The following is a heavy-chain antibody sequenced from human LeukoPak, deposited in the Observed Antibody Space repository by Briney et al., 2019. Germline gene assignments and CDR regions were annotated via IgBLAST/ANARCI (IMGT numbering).Heavy chain of an antibody. CDR3: ARGRRRGYSRNWFDP. CDR1: GGSLSGYY. D-gene: IGHD5-18*01. V-gene: IGHV4-34*01. CDR2: INHSGST. J-gene: IGHJ5*02. Sequence: TSPETLSLTCAVYGGSLSGYYWSWIRQPPGKGLEWIGEINHSGSTNYNPSLKSRVTISVDTSENQFSLKLSSVTAADTAVYYCARGRRRGYSRNWFDPWGQGTLVTVSS.